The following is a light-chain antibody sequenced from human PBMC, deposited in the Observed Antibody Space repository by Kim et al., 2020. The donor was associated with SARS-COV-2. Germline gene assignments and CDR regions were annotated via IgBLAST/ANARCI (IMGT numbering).Light chain of an antibody. J-gene: IGLJ2*01. CDR1: KLGRNY. CDR3: QAWDISIVL. CDR2: DDN. Sequence: SVTTGQPASITCSGVKLGRNYVSWFQQRPGQPPILVIHDDNQRPSGIPERFSGSNSGNTATLTISGTQAVDEAVYYCQAWDISIVLFGGGTQLTVL. V-gene: IGLV3-1*01.